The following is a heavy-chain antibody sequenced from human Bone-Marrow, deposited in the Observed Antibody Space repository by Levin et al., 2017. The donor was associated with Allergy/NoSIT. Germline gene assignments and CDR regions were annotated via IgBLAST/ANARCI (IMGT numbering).Heavy chain of an antibody. CDR2: IYPDDSDT. J-gene: IGHJ4*02. V-gene: IGHV5-51*01. CDR1: GYNFTNYW. Sequence: KIGESLKISCEGSGYNFTNYWIGWVRQMPGKGLEWVGIIYPDDSDTRYSPSFKGHVTISADKSIKTVYLQWNSLRASDTALYFCARTYYGTAFDFWGQGTLVSVSS. CDR3: ARTYYGTAFDF. D-gene: IGHD2-21*02.